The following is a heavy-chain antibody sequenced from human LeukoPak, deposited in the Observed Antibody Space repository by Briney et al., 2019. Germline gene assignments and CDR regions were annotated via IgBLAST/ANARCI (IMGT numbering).Heavy chain of an antibody. CDR3: ARDDGLLGATPPFDY. CDR2: ISYDGSNK. CDR1: GFTFSSYA. Sequence: GGSLRLSCAASGFTFSSYAMHWVRQAPGKGLEGVAVISYDGSNKYYADSVKGRFTISRDNSKNTLYLQMNSLRAEDTAVYYCARDDGLLGATPPFDYWGQGTLVTVSS. V-gene: IGHV3-30*04. J-gene: IGHJ4*02. D-gene: IGHD1-26*01.